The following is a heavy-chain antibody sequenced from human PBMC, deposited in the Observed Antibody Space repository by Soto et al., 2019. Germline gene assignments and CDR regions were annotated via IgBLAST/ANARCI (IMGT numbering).Heavy chain of an antibody. CDR3: ASPIAVAGTSEYFQH. J-gene: IGHJ1*01. CDR1: GYTFTSYG. CDR2: ISAYNGNT. Sequence: ASVKVSCKASGYTFTSYGISWVRQAPGQGLEWMGWISAYNGNTNYAQKLQGRVTMTTDTSTSTAYMELRSLRSDDTAVYYCASPIAVAGTSEYFQHWGQGTLVTVSS. V-gene: IGHV1-18*01. D-gene: IGHD6-19*01.